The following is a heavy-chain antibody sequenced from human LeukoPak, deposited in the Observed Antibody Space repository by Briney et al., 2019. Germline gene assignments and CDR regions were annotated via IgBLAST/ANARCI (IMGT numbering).Heavy chain of an antibody. D-gene: IGHD3-3*01. CDR2: IGTYNGNT. CDR3: ARDQKPRFFGLGDAFDI. Sequence: GASVKVSCKASGYTFTSYGLRWVRQAPGQGLEWMGWIGTYNGNTKYARKFQGRVSMTTDTSTSTAYMDLRSLRSDDTAVYYCARDQKPRFFGLGDAFDIWGQGTMVTVSS. J-gene: IGHJ3*02. CDR1: GYTFTSYG. V-gene: IGHV1-18*01.